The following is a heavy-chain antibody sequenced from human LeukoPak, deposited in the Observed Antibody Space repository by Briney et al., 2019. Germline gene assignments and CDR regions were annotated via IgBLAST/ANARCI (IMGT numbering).Heavy chain of an antibody. V-gene: IGHV1-18*01. CDR3: ARDQYSSSSGGRDY. D-gene: IGHD6-6*01. CDR1: GYTFTSYG. J-gene: IGHJ4*02. CDR2: ISAYNGNT. Sequence: ASVKVSCKASGYTFTSYGISWVRQAPGQGLEWMGWISAYNGNTNYAQKLQGRVTMTTDTSTSTAYMELRSLGSDDTAVYYCARDQYSSSSGGRDYWGQGTLVTFSS.